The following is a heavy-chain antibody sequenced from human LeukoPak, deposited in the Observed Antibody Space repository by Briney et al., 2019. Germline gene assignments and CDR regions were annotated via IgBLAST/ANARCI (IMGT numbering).Heavy chain of an antibody. D-gene: IGHD1-26*01. J-gene: IGHJ4*02. CDR3: ASLPSSGSSLDY. CDR2: IGTDDGETRT. Sequence: ASVKVSCKASGYTFTSFGISWVRQAPGQGLEWLGWIGTDDGETRTNYAQNFQGRLSMTRDTSASTAYMELGSLRSDDTAVYYCASLPSSGSSLDYWGQGTLVTVSS. CDR1: GYTFTSFG. V-gene: IGHV1-18*01.